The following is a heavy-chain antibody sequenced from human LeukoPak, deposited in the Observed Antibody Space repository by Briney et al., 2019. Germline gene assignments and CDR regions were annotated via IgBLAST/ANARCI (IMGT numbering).Heavy chain of an antibody. J-gene: IGHJ4*02. CDR3: ARGRSGSSWIDY. CDR2: INHSGST. V-gene: IGHV4-34*01. CDR1: GGSYSGYY. Sequence: SETLSLTCAVYGGSYSGYYWSWIREPPGKGGEWIGEINHSGSTKYNPSLKRRVTILVDTSKNQFSLKLSSVTAADTAVYYCARGRSGSSWIDYWGQGTLVTVSS. D-gene: IGHD1-26*01.